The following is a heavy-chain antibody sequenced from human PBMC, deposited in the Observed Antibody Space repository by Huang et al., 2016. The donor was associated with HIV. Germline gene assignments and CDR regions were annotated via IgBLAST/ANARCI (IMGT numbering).Heavy chain of an antibody. CDR3: AREVVAADF. CDR1: GFTLTAYA. D-gene: IGHD2-15*01. V-gene: IGHV3-30-3*01. CDR2: ISYDGSDK. J-gene: IGHJ4*02. Sequence: QVQLVESGGGVVQPGRSLRLACAASGFTLTAYAMHWVRQAPGKGLEWVAVISYDGSDKYDGDSVKGRFTISRDKSKDTLYLQMNSLRAEDTAVYYCAREVVAADFWGQGTLVTVTS.